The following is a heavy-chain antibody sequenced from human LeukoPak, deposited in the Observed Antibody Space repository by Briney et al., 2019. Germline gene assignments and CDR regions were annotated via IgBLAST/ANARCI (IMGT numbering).Heavy chain of an antibody. CDR3: AIRRGSSSALAADY. J-gene: IGHJ4*02. Sequence: GGSLRLSCAASGFTLSSYAMSWVRQAPGKGLEWVSAISDSGNTYHADSVKGRFTISRDNAKNSLYLQMNSLRAEDTAVYYCAIRRGSSSALAADYWGQGTLSPSPQ. V-gene: IGHV3-23*01. D-gene: IGHD6-6*01. CDR2: ISDSGNT. CDR1: GFTLSSYA.